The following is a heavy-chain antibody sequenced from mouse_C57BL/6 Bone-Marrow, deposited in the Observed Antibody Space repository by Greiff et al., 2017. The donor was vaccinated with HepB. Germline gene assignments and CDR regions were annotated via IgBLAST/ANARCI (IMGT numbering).Heavy chain of an antibody. CDR3: ARSPYSNYDAMDY. CDR2: IDPANGNT. J-gene: IGHJ4*01. Sequence: VTLKVSVAELVRPGASVKLSCTASGFNIKNTYMHWVKQRPEQGLEWIGRIDPANGNTKYAPKFQGKATITADTSSNTAYLQLSSLTSEDTAIYYCARSPYSNYDAMDYWGQGTSVTVSS. D-gene: IGHD2-5*01. V-gene: IGHV14-3*01. CDR1: GFNIKNTY.